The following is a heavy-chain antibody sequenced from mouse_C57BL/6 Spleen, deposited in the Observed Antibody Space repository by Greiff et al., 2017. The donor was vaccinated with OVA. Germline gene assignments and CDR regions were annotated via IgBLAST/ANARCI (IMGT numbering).Heavy chain of an antibody. CDR3: ARGGSSPPFAY. CDR1: GYTFTSYW. D-gene: IGHD1-1*01. V-gene: IGHV1-64*01. J-gene: IGHJ3*01. CDR2: IHPNSGST. Sequence: QVQLQQPGPELVKPGASVKLSCKASGYTFTSYWMHWVKQRPGQGLEWIGMIHPNSGSTNYNEKFKSKATLTVDKSSSTAYMQLSSLTSEYTAVYYCARGGSSPPFAYWGQGTLVTVSA.